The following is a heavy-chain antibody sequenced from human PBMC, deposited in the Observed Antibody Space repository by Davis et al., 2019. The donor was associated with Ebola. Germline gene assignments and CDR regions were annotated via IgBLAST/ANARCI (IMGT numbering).Heavy chain of an antibody. CDR2: IYWDDDK. CDR1: GFSLTTSGVA. Sequence: SGPTLVTPTQTLTLTCTFSGFSLTTSGVAVGWVRQPPGKALEWPAVIYWDDDKRYSPSLKNRLTVTKDTSKNQVVLTMTNMDPVDTGTYYCAQSTAIPFAYWGQGTLVTVSS. D-gene: IGHD5/OR15-5a*01. CDR3: AQSTAIPFAY. J-gene: IGHJ4*02. V-gene: IGHV2-5*02.